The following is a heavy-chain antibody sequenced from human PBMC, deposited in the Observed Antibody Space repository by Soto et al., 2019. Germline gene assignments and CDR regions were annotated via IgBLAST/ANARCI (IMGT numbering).Heavy chain of an antibody. CDR2: MNPNSGNT. CDR3: ARERTGTTSMDV. Sequence: QVQLVQSGAEVKKPGASVKVSCKASGYTFTSYDINWVRQATGQGLEWMGWMNPNSGNTGYAQKFRGRVTMTRNTPTSTAYMELSSLRSEETAVYYCARERTGTTSMDVWGQGTTVTVSS. V-gene: IGHV1-8*01. CDR1: GYTFTSYD. J-gene: IGHJ6*02. D-gene: IGHD1-1*01.